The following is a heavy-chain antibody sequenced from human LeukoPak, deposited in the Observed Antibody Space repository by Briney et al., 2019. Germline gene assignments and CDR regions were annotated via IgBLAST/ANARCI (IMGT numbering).Heavy chain of an antibody. J-gene: IGHJ2*01. D-gene: IGHD6-13*01. CDR3: ARGGYSSSWYLWWYFDL. CDR1: GFTFSSYA. Sequence: PGRSLRLSCAASGFTFSSYAMHWVRQAPGKGLEWVAVISYDGSNKYYADSVKGRFTISRDNSKNTLYLQMNSLRAEDTAVYYCARGGYSSSWYLWWYFDLWGRGTLVTVSS. CDR2: ISYDGSNK. V-gene: IGHV3-30-3*01.